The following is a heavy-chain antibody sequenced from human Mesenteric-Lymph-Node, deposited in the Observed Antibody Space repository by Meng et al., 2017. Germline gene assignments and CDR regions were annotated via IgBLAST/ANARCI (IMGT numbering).Heavy chain of an antibody. J-gene: IGHJ4*02. D-gene: IGHD1-26*01. CDR3: ARDNMGSIDY. Sequence: QVQLQESGPGLVRPSATLSLTCSVSGASVSITPSSWTWVRQPPGKGLEWIGYNFNDGRTNYNPSLKTRVTMSIDTSKNQFSLTLSSVTAADTAIYYCARDNMGSIDYWGQGILVTVSS. CDR1: GASVSITPSS. CDR2: NFNDGRT. V-gene: IGHV4-61*01.